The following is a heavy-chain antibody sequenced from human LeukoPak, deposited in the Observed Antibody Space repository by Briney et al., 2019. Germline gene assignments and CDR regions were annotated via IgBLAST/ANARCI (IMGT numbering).Heavy chain of an antibody. D-gene: IGHD4-17*01. CDR2: MNPNSGNT. V-gene: IGHV1-8*01. J-gene: IGHJ6*02. Sequence: ASVKVSCKASGYTFTSYDINWVRQATGQGLEWMGWMNPNSGNTGYAQKFQGRVTMTRNTSISTAYMELSSLRSEDTAVYYCARCPTTVPRLYYYYYGMDVWGQGTTVTVSS. CDR3: ARCPTTVPRLYYYYYGMDV. CDR1: GYTFTSYD.